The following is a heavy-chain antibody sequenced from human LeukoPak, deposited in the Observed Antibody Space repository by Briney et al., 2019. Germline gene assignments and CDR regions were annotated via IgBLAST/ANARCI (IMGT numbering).Heavy chain of an antibody. J-gene: IGHJ4*02. V-gene: IGHV4-34*01. CDR1: GGSISSYY. Sequence: SETLSLTCTVSGGSISSYYWSWIRQPPGKGLEWIGEINHSGSTNYNPSLKSRVTISVDTSKNQFSLKLSSVTAADTAVYYCARGGKGNFDYWGQGTLVTVSS. CDR2: INHSGST. CDR3: ARGGKGNFDY.